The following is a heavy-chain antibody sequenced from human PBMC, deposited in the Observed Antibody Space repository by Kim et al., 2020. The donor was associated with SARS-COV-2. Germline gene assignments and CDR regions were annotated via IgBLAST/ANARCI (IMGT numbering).Heavy chain of an antibody. Sequence: SETLSLTCTVSGGSISSSSYYWGWIRQPPGKGLEWIGCFYYSGSTYYYPSLKSRVTISVDTSKNQFSLKLSSVTAADTAVYYCARHGKQQLVTFDYWGQGTLVTVSS. CDR2: FYYSGST. D-gene: IGHD6-13*01. CDR3: ARHGKQQLVTFDY. J-gene: IGHJ4*02. V-gene: IGHV4-39*01. CDR1: GGSISSSSYY.